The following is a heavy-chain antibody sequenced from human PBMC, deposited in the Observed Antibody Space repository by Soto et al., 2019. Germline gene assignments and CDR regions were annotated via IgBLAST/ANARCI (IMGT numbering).Heavy chain of an antibody. CDR2: ISSSGSYI. CDR3: ARALSRYSGYDLDAFDT. CDR1: GFTFSSYS. Sequence: PGGSLRLSCAASGFTFSSYSMNWVRQAPGKGLEWVSSISSSGSYIYYADSVKGRFTISRDTAKNSLSLQMNSLRAEDTAVYYCARALSRYSGYDLDAFDTCGQGKMLTVSS. D-gene: IGHD5-12*01. V-gene: IGHV3-21*01. J-gene: IGHJ3*02.